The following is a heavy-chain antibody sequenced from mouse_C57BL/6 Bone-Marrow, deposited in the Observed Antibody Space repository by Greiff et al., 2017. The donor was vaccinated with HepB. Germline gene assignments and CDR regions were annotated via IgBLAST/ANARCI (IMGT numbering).Heavy chain of an antibody. Sequence: EVQLVESGGDLVKPGGSLKLSCAASGFTFSSYGMSWVRQTPDKRLEWVATISSGGSYTYYPDSVKGRFTISRDNAKNTLYLQMSSLKSEDTAMYYCGRQPHYYEGGQGTLVTVSA. D-gene: IGHD1-2*01. CDR3: GRQPHYYE. CDR2: ISSGGSYT. J-gene: IGHJ3*01. V-gene: IGHV5-6*01. CDR1: GFTFSSYG.